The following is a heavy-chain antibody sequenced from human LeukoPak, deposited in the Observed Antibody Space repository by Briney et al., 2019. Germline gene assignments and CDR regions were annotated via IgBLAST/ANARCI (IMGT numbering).Heavy chain of an antibody. J-gene: IGHJ4*02. CDR1: GYTFTGYY. V-gene: IGHV1-2*02. Sequence: ASVKVSCKASGYTFTGYYMHWVRQAPGQGLEWMGWINPNSGGTNYAQKFQGRVTMTRDTSISTAYMELSRLRSDDTAVYYCARARPSITMVRGVRYFDYWGQGTLVTVSS. CDR3: ARARPSITMVRGVRYFDY. D-gene: IGHD3-10*01. CDR2: INPNSGGT.